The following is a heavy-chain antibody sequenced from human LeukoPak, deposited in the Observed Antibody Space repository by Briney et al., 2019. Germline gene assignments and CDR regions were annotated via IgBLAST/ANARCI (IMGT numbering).Heavy chain of an antibody. CDR2: IKQDGSEK. CDR1: GFTFSSYW. D-gene: IGHD1-26*01. CDR3: ARDLLGWELHYFDY. J-gene: IGHJ4*02. Sequence: GGSLRLSCAASGFTFSSYWMSWVRQAPGKGLEWVANIKQDGSEKYYVDSVKGRFTISRDNAKNSLYQQMNSLRAEDTAVYYCARDLLGWELHYFDYWGQGTLVTVSS. V-gene: IGHV3-7*01.